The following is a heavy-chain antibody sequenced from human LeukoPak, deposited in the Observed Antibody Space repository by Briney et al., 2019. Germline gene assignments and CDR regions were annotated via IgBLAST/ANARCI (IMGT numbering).Heavy chain of an antibody. Sequence: GGSLRLSCAASGFTFSSYAMSWVRQAPGKGLEWVSAISGSGGSTYYADSVKGRFTISRDNSKNTLYLQMNSLRAEDTAVYYCAKAGVVGFVAGPQNFDYWGQGTLVTVSS. V-gene: IGHV3-23*01. CDR3: AKAGVVGFVAGPQNFDY. CDR2: ISGSGGST. J-gene: IGHJ4*02. D-gene: IGHD6-19*01. CDR1: GFTFSSYA.